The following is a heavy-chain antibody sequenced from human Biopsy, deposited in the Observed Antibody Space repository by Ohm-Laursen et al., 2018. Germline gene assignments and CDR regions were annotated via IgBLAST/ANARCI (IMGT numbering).Heavy chain of an antibody. CDR2: ISGNSDII. CDR3: ALAAAQTVTHFDY. CDR1: GLIFSDYY. J-gene: IGHJ4*02. Sequence: GSLRLSCAASGLIFSDYYMSWIRQAPGKGLEWVSTISGNSDIIYDTDSVKGRFTISRDNSKNTLYLQMNSLRADDTAVYYCALAAAQTVTHFDYWGQGTLVTVSS. V-gene: IGHV3-23*01. D-gene: IGHD4-17*01.